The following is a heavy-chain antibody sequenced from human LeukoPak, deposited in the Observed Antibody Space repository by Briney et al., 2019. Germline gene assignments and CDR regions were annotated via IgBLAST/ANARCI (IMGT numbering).Heavy chain of an antibody. Sequence: SETLSLTCAVYGASFSGYYWSWIRQPPGKGLEWIGEINHSGSTNYNPSLKSRVTISVDTSKNQFSLKLSSVTAADTAVYYCARKGWFGELSPWGQGTMVTVSS. CDR3: ARKGWFGELSP. V-gene: IGHV4-34*01. J-gene: IGHJ3*01. D-gene: IGHD3-10*01. CDR1: GASFSGYY. CDR2: INHSGST.